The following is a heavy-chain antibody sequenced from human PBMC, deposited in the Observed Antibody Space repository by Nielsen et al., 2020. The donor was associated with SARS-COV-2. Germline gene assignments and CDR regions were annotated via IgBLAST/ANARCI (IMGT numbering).Heavy chain of an antibody. D-gene: IGHD5-18*01. CDR3: VRKDTSMGFYYYGMDV. CDR2: ISASGAST. J-gene: IGHJ6*02. CDR1: GFTFSNYV. Sequence: GGSLRLSCAASGFTFSNYVMNWVRQSPGKGLEWVSAISASGASTYYADSVKGRFTISRDNARNSLYLQMKGLRAEDTAVYYCVRKDTSMGFYYYGMDVWGRGTTVTVSS. V-gene: IGHV3-23*01.